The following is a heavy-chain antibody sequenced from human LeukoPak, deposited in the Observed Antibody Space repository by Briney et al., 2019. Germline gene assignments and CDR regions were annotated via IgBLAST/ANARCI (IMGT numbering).Heavy chain of an antibody. J-gene: IGHJ4*02. Sequence: ASVKVSCKASGYTFSSYGISWVQQAPGQGLEWMGWISIYNTNTNYAKNLQGRVTMTTDTSTSTTYMELRSLRSDDTAVYYCARVEGPSIFGVIDYWGQGTLVTVSS. CDR1: GYTFSSYG. CDR3: ARVEGPSIFGVIDY. CDR2: ISIYNTNT. D-gene: IGHD3-3*01. V-gene: IGHV1-18*01.